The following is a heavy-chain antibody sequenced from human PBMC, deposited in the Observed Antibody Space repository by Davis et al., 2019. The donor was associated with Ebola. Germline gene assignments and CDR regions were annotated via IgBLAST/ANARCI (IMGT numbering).Heavy chain of an antibody. V-gene: IGHV3-33*06. D-gene: IGHD4-11*01. J-gene: IGHJ6*02. CDR3: AKDSSSSNHYYGLDI. CDR2: IWYDGSNK. CDR1: GFTFSSYG. Sequence: GESLKISCAASGFTFSSYGMHWVRQAPGKGLEWVAVIWYDGSNKYYADSVEGRFTIFRDNSKNMLFLQMSSLSVEDTAVYYCAKDSSSSNHYYGLDIWGQGTTVTVSS.